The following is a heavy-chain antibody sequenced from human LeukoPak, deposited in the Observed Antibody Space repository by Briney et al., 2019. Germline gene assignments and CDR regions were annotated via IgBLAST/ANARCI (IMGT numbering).Heavy chain of an antibody. CDR3: ARVPIRSSLSLYSSGWYGRVYYFDY. CDR2: IYYSGST. V-gene: IGHV4-39*07. D-gene: IGHD6-19*01. CDR1: GGSISSSSYY. J-gene: IGHJ4*02. Sequence: SETLSLTCTVSGGSISSSSYYWGWIRQPPGKGLEWIGSIYYSGSTFYNPSLKSRVTISVDTSKNQFSLKLSSVTAADTAVYYCARVPIRSSLSLYSSGWYGRVYYFDYWGQGTLVTVSS.